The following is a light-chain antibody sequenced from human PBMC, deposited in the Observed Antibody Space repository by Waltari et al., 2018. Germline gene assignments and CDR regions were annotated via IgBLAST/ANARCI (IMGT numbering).Light chain of an antibody. CDR1: QSVSRY. J-gene: IGKJ1*01. CDR3: QKYVSLPAT. Sequence: EIVLTQSPGTLSLSPGERATLSCRASQSVSRYLAWYQQKPGQAPRLLIYDASTRATGIPDRFGGSGSGTDFSLTISRLEPEDFAVYYCQKYVSLPATFGQGTKVEVK. V-gene: IGKV3-20*01. CDR2: DAS.